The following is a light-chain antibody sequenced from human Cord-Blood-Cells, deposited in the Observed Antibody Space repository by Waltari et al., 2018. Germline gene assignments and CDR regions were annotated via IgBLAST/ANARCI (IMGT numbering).Light chain of an antibody. J-gene: IGLJ1*01. CDR2: EVS. Sequence: QSDLTQPASVSGSPGQSITISCTGTSSDDGSYNLVSWYQQHPGKAPKLMIYEVSNRPAGVSNRFSGSKSGNTASQSISVLQTEDDADYYCCSYAGSPYVFGTGTKVTVL. CDR1: SSDDGSYNL. CDR3: CSYAGSPYV. V-gene: IGLV2-23*02.